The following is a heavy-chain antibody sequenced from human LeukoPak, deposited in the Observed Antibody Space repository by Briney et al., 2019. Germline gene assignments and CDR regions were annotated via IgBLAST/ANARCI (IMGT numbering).Heavy chain of an antibody. V-gene: IGHV4-59*08. D-gene: IGHD3-10*01. CDR2: IYYSGST. CDR3: ARLTMVRGGTLDY. Sequence: SETPSLTCTVSGGSISSYYWSWIRQPPGKGLEWIGYIYYSGSTNYNPSLKSRVTISVDTSKNQFSLKLSSVTAADTAVYYCARLTMVRGGTLDYWGQGTLVTVSS. CDR1: GGSISSYY. J-gene: IGHJ4*02.